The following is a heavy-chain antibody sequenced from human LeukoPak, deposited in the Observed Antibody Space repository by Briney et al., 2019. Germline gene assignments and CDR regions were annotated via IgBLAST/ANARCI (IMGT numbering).Heavy chain of an antibody. CDR1: GFTFSNYY. V-gene: IGHV3-74*01. D-gene: IGHD3-10*01. CDR3: ARHPPAPLYGSGSFDY. CDR2: INSDGSST. Sequence: GGSLRLSCAASGFTFSNYYMHWVRQVPGKGLVWVSRINSDGSSTTYADSVKGRFTISRDNAKNSLYLQMNSLRAEDTAVYYCARHPPAPLYGSGSFDYWGQGTLVTVSS. J-gene: IGHJ4*02.